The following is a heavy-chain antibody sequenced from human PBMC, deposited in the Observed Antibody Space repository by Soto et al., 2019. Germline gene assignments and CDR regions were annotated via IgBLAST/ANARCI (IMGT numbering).Heavy chain of an antibody. J-gene: IGHJ6*02. CDR2: MNPNSGNT. V-gene: IGHV1-8*01. CDR3: ICASYYYDYGMDV. D-gene: IGHD2-21*01. CDR1: GYTFTTYD. Sequence: QVQLVQSGAEVKKPGASVKVSCKASGYTFTTYDINWVRQATGQGLEWMGWMNPNSGNTGYAQKFQGRVTMTRNTSITTAYKELRSLRSEDTAVYYCICASYYYDYGMDVWGQGTTVTVSS.